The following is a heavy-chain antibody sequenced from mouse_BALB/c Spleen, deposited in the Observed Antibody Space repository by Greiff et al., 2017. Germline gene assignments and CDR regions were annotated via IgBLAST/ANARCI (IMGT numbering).Heavy chain of an antibody. Sequence: QVQLKESGAELAKPGASVKMSCKASGYTFTSYWMHWVKQRPGQGLEWIGYINPSTGYTEYNQKFKDKATLTADKSSSTAYMQLSSLTSEDSAVYYCARGYGSSLDYWGQGTTLTVSS. J-gene: IGHJ2*01. D-gene: IGHD1-1*01. CDR2: INPSTGYT. CDR3: ARGYGSSLDY. V-gene: IGHV1-7*01. CDR1: GYTFTSYW.